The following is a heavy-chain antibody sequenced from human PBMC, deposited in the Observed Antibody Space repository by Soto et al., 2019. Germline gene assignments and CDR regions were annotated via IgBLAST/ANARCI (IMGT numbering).Heavy chain of an antibody. D-gene: IGHD6-19*01. V-gene: IGHV4-39*01. J-gene: IGHJ6*02. CDR3: ARHKPNTSGWYYYGMDV. Sequence: QLQLQESGPGLVKPSETLSLTCTVSGAFIISSGYYWGWIRQPPGKGLEWIGSFYYSGSTYYNPSLKSRVTTSVDTSKNQFSLKLSSVTAADTAVYYCARHKPNTSGWYYYGMDVWGQGTTVSVSS. CDR2: FYYSGST. CDR1: GAFIISSGYY.